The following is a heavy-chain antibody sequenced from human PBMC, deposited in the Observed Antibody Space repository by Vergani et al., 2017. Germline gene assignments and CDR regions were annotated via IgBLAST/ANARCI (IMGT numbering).Heavy chain of an antibody. D-gene: IGHD2-2*01. CDR1: GFTFSNSA. J-gene: IGHJ3*02. CDR3: AKDLSSFIEVVPAGIDAFDI. CDR2: ISGPGLST. V-gene: IGHV3-23*01. Sequence: EVHLLESGGGLVQSGGSLRLSCAASGFTFSNSAVSWVRQAPGRGLAWVSSISGPGLSTYYADSVKGRFSISRDNSKNTVFLQMHSLRAEDTAAYYCAKDLSSFIEVVPAGIDAFDIWGQGTMVTVSS.